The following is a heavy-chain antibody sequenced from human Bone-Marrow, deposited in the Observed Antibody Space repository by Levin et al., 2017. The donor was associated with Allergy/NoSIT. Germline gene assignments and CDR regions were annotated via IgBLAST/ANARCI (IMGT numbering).Heavy chain of an antibody. J-gene: IGHJ6*03. CDR2: ISSNGGST. CDR3: VKSAPIPEPRHHYNMDV. CDR1: GFTFRTYA. Sequence: GESLKISCSASGFTFRTYAMHWVRQTPGKGLEYVSEISSNGGSTYYGDSVKGRFTISRDNSKNTLYLQMSSLRAEDTAVYFCVKSAPIPEPRHHYNMDVWGKGTTVTVSS. V-gene: IGHV3-64D*06. D-gene: IGHD1-14*01.